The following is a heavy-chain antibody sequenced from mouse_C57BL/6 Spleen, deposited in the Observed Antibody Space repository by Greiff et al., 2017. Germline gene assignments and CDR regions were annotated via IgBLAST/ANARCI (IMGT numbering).Heavy chain of an antibody. V-gene: IGHV1-81*01. J-gene: IGHJ4*01. D-gene: IGHD1-1*01. CDR1: GYTFTSYG. CDR2: IYPRSGNT. Sequence: QVQLQQSGAELARPGASVKLSCKASGYTFTSYGISWVKQRTGKGLEWIGEIYPRSGNTYYNEKFKGKATLTADKSSSTAYMELRSLTSEDSAVYFCARGGATVVATREAMDYWGQGTSVTVSS. CDR3: ARGGATVVATREAMDY.